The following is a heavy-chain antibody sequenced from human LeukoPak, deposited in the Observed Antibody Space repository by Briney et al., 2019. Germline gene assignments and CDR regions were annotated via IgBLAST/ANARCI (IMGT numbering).Heavy chain of an antibody. D-gene: IGHD5-12*01. J-gene: IGHJ5*02. CDR1: GGTFSSYA. Sequence: SAKVPCKASGGTFSSYAISWVRQAPGQGLEWMGRIIAIFGIANSAQKFQGRVTITADKSTSTAYMELSSLRSEDTAVYYCASTGVGDPYSGYDSGWFDPWGQGTLVTVSS. CDR2: IIAIFGIA. V-gene: IGHV1-69*04. CDR3: ASTGVGDPYSGYDSGWFDP.